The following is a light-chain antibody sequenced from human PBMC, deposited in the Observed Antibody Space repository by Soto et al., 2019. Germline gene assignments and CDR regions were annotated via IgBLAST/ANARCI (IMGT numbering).Light chain of an antibody. J-gene: IGKJ5*01. CDR2: GAS. Sequence: DIQNSQSPSSLSASVGDRVTITCRASQNIFSYVNWYQQKPGRAPKLLIFGASSLRSGVPSRFSGSGSGTDFTLTINTLQSEDFATYYCQQSFSPLPITFGQGTRLEIK. CDR1: QNIFSY. CDR3: QQSFSPLPIT. V-gene: IGKV1-39*01.